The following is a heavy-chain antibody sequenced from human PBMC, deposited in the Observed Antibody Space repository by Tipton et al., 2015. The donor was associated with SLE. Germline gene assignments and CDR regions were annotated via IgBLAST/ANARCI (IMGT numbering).Heavy chain of an antibody. CDR1: GGSIGSRPYY. Sequence: TLSLTCFVSGGSIGSRPYYWSWIRQPPGKGLEWIGHISYSGSTHYNSSLKSRVTMSLDASKNQFSLTVSSVTAADTAVYHCARVSCSSISCYVDFWGQGTLVTVSS. D-gene: IGHD2-2*01. V-gene: IGHV4-61*01. CDR2: ISYSGST. J-gene: IGHJ4*02. CDR3: ARVSCSSISCYVDF.